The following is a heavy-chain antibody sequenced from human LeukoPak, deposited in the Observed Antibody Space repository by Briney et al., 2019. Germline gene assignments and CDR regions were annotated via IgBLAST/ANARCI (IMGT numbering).Heavy chain of an antibody. Sequence: KPSETLSLTCSVSGGSVSSGSYYWSWIRQPPGKGLEWIGYIYYSGSTNYNPSLKSRVTISVDTSKNQFSLKLSSVTAADTAVYYCVRDIGSPTRWFVPWGEGTLVTVSS. V-gene: IGHV4-61*01. CDR1: GGSVSSGSYY. CDR2: IYYSGST. CDR3: VRDIGSPTRWFVP. D-gene: IGHD1-14*01. J-gene: IGHJ5*02.